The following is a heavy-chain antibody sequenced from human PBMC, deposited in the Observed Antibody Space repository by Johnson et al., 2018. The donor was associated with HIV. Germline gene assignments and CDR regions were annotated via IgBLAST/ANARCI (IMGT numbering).Heavy chain of an antibody. D-gene: IGHD3-16*01. CDR2: IAYDGSNK. Sequence: QVQLVESGGGVVQPGRSLRLSCAASGFTFSNYAIHWVRQAPGTGLEWVAVIAYDGSNKYYADSVKGRFTISRDNSKNTLYLQMNSLRAEDTAVYYCASRQIWVTRGTFDIWGQGTMVTVSS. CDR3: ASRQIWVTRGTFDI. CDR1: GFTFSNYA. V-gene: IGHV3-30*04. J-gene: IGHJ3*02.